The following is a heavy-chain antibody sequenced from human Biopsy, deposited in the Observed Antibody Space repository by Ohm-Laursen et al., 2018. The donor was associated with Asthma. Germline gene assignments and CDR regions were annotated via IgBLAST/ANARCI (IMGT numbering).Heavy chain of an antibody. J-gene: IGHJ4*02. Sequence: SLRLSCTASGFAVSSDHMFWVRQAPGKDLEWVSVIYSGGTSHTADSVRGRFTISRDYSKNTLYLQMHSLRAEDTAVYYCARGDSSNWSHYYFDYWGQGTLVTVSS. CDR2: IYSGGTS. CDR1: GFAVSSDH. V-gene: IGHV3-53*01. D-gene: IGHD3-22*01. CDR3: ARGDSSNWSHYYFDY.